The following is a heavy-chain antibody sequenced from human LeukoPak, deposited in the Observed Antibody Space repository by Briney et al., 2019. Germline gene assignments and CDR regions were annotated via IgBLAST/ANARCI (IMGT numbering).Heavy chain of an antibody. CDR3: ARGVRQQLVQNNFCFDY. D-gene: IGHD6-13*01. Sequence: ASVKVSCKASGYTFTSYYMHWVRQAPGQGLEWMGIINPSGGSTSYAQKFQGRVTMTRDTSTSTVYMELSSLRSEDTAVYYCARGVRQQLVQNNFCFDYWGQGTLVTVSS. V-gene: IGHV1-46*01. CDR1: GYTFTSYY. J-gene: IGHJ4*02. CDR2: INPSGGST.